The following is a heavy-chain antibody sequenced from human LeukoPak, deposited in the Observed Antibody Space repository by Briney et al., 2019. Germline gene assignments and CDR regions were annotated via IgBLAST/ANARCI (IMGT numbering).Heavy chain of an antibody. Sequence: SETLSLTCAVSGYSISSGYYWGWIRQPPGKGLEWIGSIYHSGSTYYNPSLKSRVTISVDTSKNQFSLELSSVTAADTAVYYCARDDLGAVAAPFDYWGQGTLVTVSS. D-gene: IGHD6-19*01. CDR3: ARDDLGAVAAPFDY. V-gene: IGHV4-38-2*02. CDR1: GYSISSGYY. CDR2: IYHSGST. J-gene: IGHJ4*02.